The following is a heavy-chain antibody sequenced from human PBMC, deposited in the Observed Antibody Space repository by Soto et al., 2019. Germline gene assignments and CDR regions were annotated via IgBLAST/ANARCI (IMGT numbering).Heavy chain of an antibody. CDR1: GGTFSSYA. D-gene: IGHD2-2*01. CDR2: IIPIFGTA. CDR3: ASRLYCSSTSCYGDSGYYYGMDV. J-gene: IGHJ6*02. V-gene: IGHV1-69*01. Sequence: QVQLVQSGAEVKKPGSSVKVSCKASGGTFSSYAISWVRQAPGQGLEWMGGIIPIFGTANYAQKFQGRVTITADGSTSTAYMELSSLRSEDTAVYYCASRLYCSSTSCYGDSGYYYGMDVWGQGTTVTVSS.